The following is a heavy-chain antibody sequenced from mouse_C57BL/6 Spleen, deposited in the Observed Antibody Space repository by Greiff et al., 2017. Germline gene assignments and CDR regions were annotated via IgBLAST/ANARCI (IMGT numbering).Heavy chain of an antibody. D-gene: IGHD2-5*01. J-gene: IGHJ3*01. V-gene: IGHV2-6*01. CDR1: GFSLTSYG. CDR2: IWGVGST. CDR3: ATSYYSNYNAWFAY. Sequence: VNVVESGPGLVAPSQSLSITCTVSGFSLTSYGVDWVRQSPGKGLEWLGVIWGVGSTNYNSALKSRLSISKDNSKSQVFLKMNSLQTDDTAMYYCATSYYSNYNAWFAYWGQGTLVTVSA.